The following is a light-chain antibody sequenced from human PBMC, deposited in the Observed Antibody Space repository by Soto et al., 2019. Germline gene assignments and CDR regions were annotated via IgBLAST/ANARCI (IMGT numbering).Light chain of an antibody. V-gene: IGKV3-20*01. CDR3: QQYQNSRT. CDR1: QSITGRS. CDR2: SIS. Sequence: IVLTQSPGSLSLSPGERATLSCRASQSITGRSLAWYQQKPGEAPRLLISSISNRAIGVPDWFSGSWSGEDFTLTITRLEPEDVAVYYYQQYQNSRTFGQGTKVEIK. J-gene: IGKJ1*01.